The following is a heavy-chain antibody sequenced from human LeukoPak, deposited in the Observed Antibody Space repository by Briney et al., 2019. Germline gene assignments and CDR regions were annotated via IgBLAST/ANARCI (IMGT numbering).Heavy chain of an antibody. CDR3: ANPTGYSYGWFDY. Sequence: PGGSLKLSCAASGFSFSSYAMSWVRQAPGKGLEWVSSISGSGDNTYYAESVKGRFTISRDNSKNTLFLQMNSLRAEDTAVYYCANPTGYSYGWFDYWGQGTLVTVSS. J-gene: IGHJ4*02. CDR1: GFSFSSYA. V-gene: IGHV3-23*01. D-gene: IGHD5-18*01. CDR2: ISGSGDNT.